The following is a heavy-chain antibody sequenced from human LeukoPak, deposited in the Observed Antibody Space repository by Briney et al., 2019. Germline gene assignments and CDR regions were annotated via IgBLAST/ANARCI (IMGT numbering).Heavy chain of an antibody. D-gene: IGHD1-26*01. CDR1: GFTLNSHR. Sequence: GESLRHSCSASGFTLNSHRLRLVPQAPGKGPEGEANIKQDGSEKYYVDSVKGRFTISRDNAKNSLYLQMNSLRAEDTAVYYCARDRYYYFDYWGQGTLVTVSS. CDR3: ARDRYYYFDY. J-gene: IGHJ4*02. V-gene: IGHV3-7*03. CDR2: IKQDGSEK.